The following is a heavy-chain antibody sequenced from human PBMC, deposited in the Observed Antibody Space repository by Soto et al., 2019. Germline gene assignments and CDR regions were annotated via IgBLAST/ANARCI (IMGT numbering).Heavy chain of an antibody. V-gene: IGHV3-66*01. Sequence: GGSLRLSCAASGFTVSSNYMSWVRQAPGKGLEWVSVIYSGGSTYYADSVKGRFTISRHNSKNTLYLQMNSLRAEDTAVYYCARDRGPDVVVPAATYYYYDGMDVWGQGTTVTVSS. CDR2: IYSGGST. CDR3: ARDRGPDVVVPAATYYYYDGMDV. J-gene: IGHJ6*02. CDR1: GFTVSSNY. D-gene: IGHD2-2*01.